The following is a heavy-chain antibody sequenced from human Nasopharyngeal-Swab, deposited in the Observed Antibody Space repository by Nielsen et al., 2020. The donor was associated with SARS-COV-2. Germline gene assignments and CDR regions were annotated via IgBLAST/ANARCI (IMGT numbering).Heavy chain of an antibody. D-gene: IGHD3-3*01. CDR1: GCPISRGGYY. J-gene: IGHJ3*02. CDR3: ARARSSITIFGVVNPVDAFDI. Sequence: SDTLSLTCTVSGCPISRGGYYWSWIRQHPGKGLEWIGYTYYSGSTYYNPSLKSRVTISVDTSKNQFSLKLSSVTAADTAVYYCARARSSITIFGVVNPVDAFDIWGQGTMVTVSS. V-gene: IGHV4-31*03. CDR2: TYYSGST.